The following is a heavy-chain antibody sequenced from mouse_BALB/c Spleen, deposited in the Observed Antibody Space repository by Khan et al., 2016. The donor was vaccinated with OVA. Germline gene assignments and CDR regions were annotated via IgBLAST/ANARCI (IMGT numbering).Heavy chain of an antibody. CDR2: INRNSGGI. Sequence: VQLQQSGPEAVKPGASVKMSCKTSGYTFTDYTMHWVKQSHGKSLEWIGDINRNSGGINYNQKFKDKATLTLDKSSTTAYMELPSLTSEDSAVYYCTRSRYGDYWGQGTTLTVSS. CDR1: GYTFTDYT. V-gene: IGHV1-22*01. J-gene: IGHJ2*01. CDR3: TRSRYGDY. D-gene: IGHD2-10*02.